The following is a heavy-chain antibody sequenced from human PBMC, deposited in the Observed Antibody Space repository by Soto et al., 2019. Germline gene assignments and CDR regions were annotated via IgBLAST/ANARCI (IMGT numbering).Heavy chain of an antibody. V-gene: IGHV3-53*02. Sequence: EVQLVETGGGLIQPGGSLRLSCAASGFTVSSNYMSWVRQAPGKGLEWVSVIYSGGSTYYADSVKGRFTISRDNSKNTLYLQMNSLRAEDTAVYYCARLKFLAWLMPVGYDYWGQGTLVTVSS. CDR2: IYSGGST. J-gene: IGHJ4*02. D-gene: IGHD3-3*01. CDR3: ARLKFLAWLMPVGYDY. CDR1: GFTVSSNY.